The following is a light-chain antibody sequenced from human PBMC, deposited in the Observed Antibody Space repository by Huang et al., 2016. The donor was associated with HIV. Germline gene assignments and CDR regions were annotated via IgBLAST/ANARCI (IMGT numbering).Light chain of an antibody. CDR1: KSVGSY. V-gene: IGKV3-11*01. Sequence: EIVLTQSPATLSLSPGERAALSCRASKSVGSYLAWYPQKLGQAPRPLIYDASKMATCIPARFSGSGSGTDFTLTISGLEPEDSAVYYCQQRSIWPALTFGGGTMVEIK. CDR2: DAS. J-gene: IGKJ4*01. CDR3: QQRSIWPALT.